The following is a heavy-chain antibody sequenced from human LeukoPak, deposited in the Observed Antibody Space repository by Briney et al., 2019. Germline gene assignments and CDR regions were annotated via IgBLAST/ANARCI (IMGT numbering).Heavy chain of an antibody. J-gene: IGHJ5*02. D-gene: IGHD2-15*01. Sequence: GRSLRLSRSASGFTFSSYAMHWVRQAPGKGLEWVAVISYDGSNKYYADSVKGRFTISRDNSKNTLYLQMNSLRAEDTAVYYCARDADIGWFDPWGQGTLVTVSS. CDR1: GFTFSSYA. CDR3: ARDADIGWFDP. V-gene: IGHV3-30-3*01. CDR2: ISYDGSNK.